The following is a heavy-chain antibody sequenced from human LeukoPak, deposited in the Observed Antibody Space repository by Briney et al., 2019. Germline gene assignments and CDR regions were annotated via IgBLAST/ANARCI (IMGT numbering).Heavy chain of an antibody. Sequence: GGSLRLSCAASGFTVSSNYMNWVRQAPGKGLEWVSVIYSGGSTYYADSVKGLFTISRDNSKNTLYLQMNSLRAEDTAVYYCARSEMATILGFDYWGQGTLVTVSS. V-gene: IGHV3-53*01. J-gene: IGHJ4*02. CDR1: GFTVSSNY. CDR3: ARSEMATILGFDY. D-gene: IGHD5-24*01. CDR2: IYSGGST.